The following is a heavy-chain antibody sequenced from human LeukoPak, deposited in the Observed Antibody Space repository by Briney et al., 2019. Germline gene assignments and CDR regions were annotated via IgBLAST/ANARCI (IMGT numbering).Heavy chain of an antibody. D-gene: IGHD3-22*01. CDR1: GYTFISYY. CDR2: INPSGGST. J-gene: IGHJ4*02. V-gene: IGHV1-46*01. Sequence: ASVKVSCKASGYTFISYYMHWVRQAPGQGLGWMGIINPSGGSTSYAQKFQGRVTITRDTSPSTVYMELRTLRSEDTAVYYSASYPRDRSGYYQNHFDYWGQGTLVTVSS. CDR3: ASYPRDRSGYYQNHFDY.